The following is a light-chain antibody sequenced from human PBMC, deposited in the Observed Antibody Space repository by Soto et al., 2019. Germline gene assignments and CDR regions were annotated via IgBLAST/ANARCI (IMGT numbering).Light chain of an antibody. CDR3: TSFSSSTSLHV. Sequence: QSALTQPASVSGSRGQSITISCTGTTRDIAGYNYISWYQQLPGKAPKLMIYQVTIRPSGISNRFSGSKSGNTASLTISGLQAEDEADYYCTSFSSSTSLHVFGTGTKLTVL. CDR1: TRDIAGYNY. J-gene: IGLJ1*01. CDR2: QVT. V-gene: IGLV2-14*01.